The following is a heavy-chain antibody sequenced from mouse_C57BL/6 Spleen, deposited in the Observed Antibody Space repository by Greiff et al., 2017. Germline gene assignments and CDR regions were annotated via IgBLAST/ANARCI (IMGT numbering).Heavy chain of an antibody. D-gene: IGHD1-1*01. CDR1: GYSFTGYF. Sequence: EVQLQQSGPELVKPGDSVKISCKASGYSFTGYFMNWVMQSHGKSLEWIGRINPYNGDTFYNQKFKGKATLTVDKSSSTAHMELRSLTSEDSAFYYCAREKDLTVVAPFAYWGQGTLVTVSA. J-gene: IGHJ3*01. CDR3: AREKDLTVVAPFAY. CDR2: INPYNGDT. V-gene: IGHV1-20*01.